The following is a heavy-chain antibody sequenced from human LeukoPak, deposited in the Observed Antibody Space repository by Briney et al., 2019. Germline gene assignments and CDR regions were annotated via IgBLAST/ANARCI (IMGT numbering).Heavy chain of an antibody. J-gene: IGHJ4*02. Sequence: PGGSLRLSCAASGFSFSDHYMDWVRQAPGEWLKWVSIISASGSNTIYADSVKGRFTISRDNSKNTLYLQMNSLRAEDTAVYYCAKGASGSHYYSFDYWGQGTLVTVSS. CDR3: AKGASGSHYYSFDY. D-gene: IGHD1-26*01. V-gene: IGHV3-23*01. CDR1: GFSFSDHY. CDR2: ISASGSNT.